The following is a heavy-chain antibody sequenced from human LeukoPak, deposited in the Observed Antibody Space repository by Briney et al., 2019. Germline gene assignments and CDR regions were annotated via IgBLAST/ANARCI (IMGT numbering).Heavy chain of an antibody. V-gene: IGHV3-48*03. CDR1: GFTFSSYE. CDR2: ISSSGSTI. Sequence: GGSLRLSCAASGFTFSSYEMNWVRQAPGKGLEWVSYISSSGSTIYYADSVKGRFTISRDNSKNTLYLQMNSLRAEDTAVYYCARAGNTRFDYWGQGTLVTVSS. CDR3: ARAGNTRFDY. J-gene: IGHJ4*02. D-gene: IGHD2/OR15-2a*01.